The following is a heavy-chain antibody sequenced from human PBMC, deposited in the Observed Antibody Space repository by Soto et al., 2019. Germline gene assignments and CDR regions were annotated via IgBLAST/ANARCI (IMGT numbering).Heavy chain of an antibody. V-gene: IGHV4-59*08. CDR1: GGSSDSYC. Sequence: PSETLSLTCTVAGGSSDSYCWTWIRQPPGKGLEWIGYVYYTGTTTYSPSLKSRVTISVDTSMNQISLKLSSVTAADTAFYYCARLGGYYQSLDTWGQGTLVTVSS. D-gene: IGHD3-22*01. CDR2: VYYTGTT. J-gene: IGHJ5*02. CDR3: ARLGGYYQSLDT.